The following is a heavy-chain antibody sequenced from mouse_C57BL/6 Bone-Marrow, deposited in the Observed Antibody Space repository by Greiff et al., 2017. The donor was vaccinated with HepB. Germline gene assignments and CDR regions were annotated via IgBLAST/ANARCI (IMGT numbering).Heavy chain of an antibody. D-gene: IGHD2-1*01. CDR3: ARDADYGNPYYYAMDY. J-gene: IGHJ4*01. V-gene: IGHV7-1*01. CDR2: SRNKANDYTT. CDR1: GFTFSDFY. Sequence: DVKLVESGGGLVQSGRSLRLSCATSGFTFSDFYMEWVRQAPGKGLEWIAASRNKANDYTTEYSASVKGRFIVSRDTSQSILYLQMNALRAEDTAIYYCARDADYGNPYYYAMDYWGQGTSVTVSS.